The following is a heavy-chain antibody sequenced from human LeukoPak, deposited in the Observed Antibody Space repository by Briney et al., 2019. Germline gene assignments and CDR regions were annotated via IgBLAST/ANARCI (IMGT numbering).Heavy chain of an antibody. CDR2: ISGSGGST. Sequence: PGGSLRLSCAAPGFTFSSYAMSWVRQAPGKGLEWVSAISGSGGSTYYADSVKGRFTISRDNSKNTLYLQMNSLRAEDTAVYYCAKQSAAARIPIFDYWGQGTLVTVSS. CDR1: GFTFSSYA. V-gene: IGHV3-23*01. J-gene: IGHJ4*02. D-gene: IGHD6-13*01. CDR3: AKQSAAARIPIFDY.